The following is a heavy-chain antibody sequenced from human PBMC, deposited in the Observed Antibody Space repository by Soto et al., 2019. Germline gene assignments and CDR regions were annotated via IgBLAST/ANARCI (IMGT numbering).Heavy chain of an antibody. V-gene: IGHV3-23*01. Sequence: GGSLRLSCAASGFTFSSYAMNWVRQAPGKGLEWVAAISGSGSSTYYAVSVKGRFTISRDNSKNTLYLQMNSLRADDTAVYYCARDTDGLHYWGQGTLVTVSS. CDR2: ISGSGSST. CDR3: ARDTDGLHY. CDR1: GFTFSSYA. J-gene: IGHJ4*02.